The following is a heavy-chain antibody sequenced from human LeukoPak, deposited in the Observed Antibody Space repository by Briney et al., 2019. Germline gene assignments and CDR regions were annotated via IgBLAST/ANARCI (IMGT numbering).Heavy chain of an antibody. CDR2: IYYSGST. D-gene: IGHD3-3*01. CDR1: GGSISSYY. J-gene: IGHJ4*02. Sequence: PSETLSLTCTVSGGSISSYYWSWIRQPPGKGLXXXXYIYYSGSTNYNPSLKSRVTISVDTSKNQFSLKLSSVTAADTAVYYCARRGPYGVASYFDYWGQGTLVTVSS. CDR3: ARRGPYGVASYFDY. V-gene: IGHV4-59*08.